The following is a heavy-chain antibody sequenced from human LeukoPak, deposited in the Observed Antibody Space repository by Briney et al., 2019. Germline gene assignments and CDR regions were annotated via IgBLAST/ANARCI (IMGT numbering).Heavy chain of an antibody. CDR1: GFTFSSYA. V-gene: IGHV3-23*01. CDR3: AKEIYGDSTGGRFQQ. CDR2: ISGSGGST. D-gene: IGHD4-17*01. J-gene: IGHJ1*01. Sequence: GGSLRLSCAASGFTFSSYAMSWVRQAPGKGLEWVSVISGSGGSTYCADSVKGRLTLSRDNSKNTLYLQMNSLRAEDTAVYYCAKEIYGDSTGGRFQQWGQGTLVTVSS.